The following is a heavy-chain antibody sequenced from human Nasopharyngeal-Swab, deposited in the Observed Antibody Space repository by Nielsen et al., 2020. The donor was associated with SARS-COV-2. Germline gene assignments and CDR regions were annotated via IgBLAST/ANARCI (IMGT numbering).Heavy chain of an antibody. Sequence: VRQMPGKGLEWVGRIRSKANSYATASAASVKGRFTISRDDSKNTAYLQMNSLKTEDTAVYYCTSRYSYGLWGQGTLVTVSS. V-gene: IGHV3-73*01. D-gene: IGHD5-18*01. CDR3: TSRYSYGL. CDR2: IRSKANSYAT. J-gene: IGHJ4*02.